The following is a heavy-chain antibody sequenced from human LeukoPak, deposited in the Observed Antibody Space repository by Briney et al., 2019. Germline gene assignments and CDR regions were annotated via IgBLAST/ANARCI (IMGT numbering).Heavy chain of an antibody. J-gene: IGHJ4*02. CDR2: INPNSGGT. D-gene: IGHD5-12*01. CDR1: GYTFTGYY. V-gene: IGHV1-2*02. CDR3: ASGNGYEVDY. Sequence: ASVKVSCKASGYTFTGYYMHWVRQAPGQGLEWMGWINPNSGGTNYAQKFQGRVTMTRDTSTSTVYMELSSLRSEDTAVYYCASGNGYEVDYWGQGTLVTVSS.